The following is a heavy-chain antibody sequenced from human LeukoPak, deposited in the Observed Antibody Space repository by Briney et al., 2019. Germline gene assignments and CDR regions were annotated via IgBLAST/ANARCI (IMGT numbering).Heavy chain of an antibody. J-gene: IGHJ6*02. Sequence: PGGSLRLSCAASGFTFSSNAMSWVRQAPGKGLEWVSGISGSGGSTYYADSVKGRFTISRGNSKNTLYLQMNSLRAEDTAVYYCASRPTVTTNYYYYGMDVWGQGTTVTVSS. V-gene: IGHV3-23*01. D-gene: IGHD4-17*01. CDR2: ISGSGGST. CDR1: GFTFSSNA. CDR3: ASRPTVTTNYYYYGMDV.